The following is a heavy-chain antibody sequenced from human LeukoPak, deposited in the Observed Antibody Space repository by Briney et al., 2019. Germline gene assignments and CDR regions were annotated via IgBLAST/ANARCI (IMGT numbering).Heavy chain of an antibody. CDR3: ARTFERSEREVAGGIDY. J-gene: IGHJ4*02. CDR1: GGSINNYY. V-gene: IGHV4-59*08. Sequence: SETLSLTCSVSGGSINNYYWSWIRQPPGKRLEWIAYIYFTGNAGYNPSLESRLTISVDTSKNQFSLKLTSVTAADTAVYYCARTFERSEREVAGGIDYWGQGTLVTVSS. CDR2: IYFTGNA. D-gene: IGHD5-12*01.